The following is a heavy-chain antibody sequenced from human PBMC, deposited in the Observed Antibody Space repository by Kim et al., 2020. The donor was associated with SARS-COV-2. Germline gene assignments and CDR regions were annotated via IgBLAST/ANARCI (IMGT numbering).Heavy chain of an antibody. J-gene: IGHJ6*02. CDR2: IYHSGST. D-gene: IGHD3-9*01. CDR3: ARGYYDILTGYYKPYGMDV. Sequence: SETLSLTCTVSGYSISSGYYWGWIRQPPGKGLEWIGSIYHSGSTYYNPSLKSRVTISVDTSKNQFSLKLSSVTAADTAVYYCARGYYDILTGYYKPYGMDVWGQGTTVTVSS. V-gene: IGHV4-38-2*02. CDR1: GYSISSGYY.